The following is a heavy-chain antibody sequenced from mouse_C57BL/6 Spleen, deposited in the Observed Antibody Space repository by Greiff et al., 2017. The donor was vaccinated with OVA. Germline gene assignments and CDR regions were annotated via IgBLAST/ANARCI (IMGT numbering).Heavy chain of an antibody. CDR2: IWSGGST. J-gene: IGHJ2*01. V-gene: IGHV2-2*01. CDR3: ARRDGYYPYFDY. Sequence: QVQLKESGPGLVQPSQSLSITCTVSGFSLTSYGVHWVRQSPGKGLEWLGVIWSGGSTDYNAAFISRLSISKDNSKSQVFFKMNSLQADDTAIYYCARRDGYYPYFDYWGQGTTLTVSS. D-gene: IGHD2-3*01. CDR1: GFSLTSYG.